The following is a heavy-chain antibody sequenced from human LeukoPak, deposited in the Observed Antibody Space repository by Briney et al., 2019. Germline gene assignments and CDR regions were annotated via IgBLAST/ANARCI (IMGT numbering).Heavy chain of an antibody. CDR2: ISSSSSTI. J-gene: IGHJ4*02. V-gene: IGHV3-48*04. D-gene: IGHD1-26*01. Sequence: PGGSLRLSCAGFGFTFNYFAIHWVRQAPGKGLEWVSYISSSSSTIYYADSVKGRFTISRDNAKNSLYLQMNSLRAEDTAVYYCARGGSYFDYWGQGTLVTVSS. CDR3: ARGGSYFDY. CDR1: GFTFNYFA.